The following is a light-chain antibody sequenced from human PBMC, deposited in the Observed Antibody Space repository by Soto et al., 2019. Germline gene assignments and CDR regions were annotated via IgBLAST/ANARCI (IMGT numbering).Light chain of an antibody. CDR2: GES. V-gene: IGKV3-20*01. J-gene: IGKJ2*01. CDR3: QQYGSSPNT. Sequence: EIVLTQSPGTLSLSPGERATLSCRASQSVSSSYLAWYQQKPGQAPRLLIYGESSSATGIPDRFSGSGSGTDFTLTISRLEPEDFAVYYCQQYGSSPNTFGQGTKLEIK. CDR1: QSVSSSY.